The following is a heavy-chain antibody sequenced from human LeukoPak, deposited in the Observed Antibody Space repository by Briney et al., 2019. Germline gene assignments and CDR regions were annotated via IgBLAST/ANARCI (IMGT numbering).Heavy chain of an antibody. V-gene: IGHV3-23*01. CDR1: GFTFTSYA. CDR2: ISGSGGSS. D-gene: IGHD1/OR15-1a*01. J-gene: IGHJ4*02. Sequence: PGGSLRLSCAASGFTFTSYAMSWVRQAPGKGVEWVSGISGSGGSSYYADPVKGRFTISRDNSKNTLHLQMNSLRAEDTAVYYCAKAILLTGTDYFDYWGQGTLVTVSS. CDR3: AKAILLTGTDYFDY.